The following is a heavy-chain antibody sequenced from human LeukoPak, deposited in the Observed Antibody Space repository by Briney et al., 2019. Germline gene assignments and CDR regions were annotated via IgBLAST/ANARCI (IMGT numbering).Heavy chain of an antibody. CDR3: ARHVYYDRSGAGWFDP. J-gene: IGHJ5*02. CDR2: ISSSSSYI. Sequence: PGGSLRLSCAASGFTFSSYSMNWVRQAPGKGLEWVSSISSSSSYIYYADSVKGRFTISRDNAKNSLYLQMNSLRAEDTAVYYCARHVYYDRSGAGWFDPWGQGTLVTVSS. V-gene: IGHV3-21*01. CDR1: GFTFSSYS. D-gene: IGHD3-22*01.